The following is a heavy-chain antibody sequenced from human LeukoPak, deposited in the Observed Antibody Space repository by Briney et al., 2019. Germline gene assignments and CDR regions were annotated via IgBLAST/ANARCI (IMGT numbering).Heavy chain of an antibody. CDR3: ARVRPYYYDSSGPPVD. J-gene: IGHJ4*02. CDR2: INHSGST. V-gene: IGHV4-34*01. CDR1: GGSFSGYY. D-gene: IGHD3-22*01. Sequence: PSETLSLTCAVYGGSFSGYYWSWIRQPPGKGLEWIGEINHSGSTNYNPSLKSRVTISVDTPKNQFSLKLSSVTAADTAVYYCARVRPYYYDSSGPPVDWGQGTLVTVSS.